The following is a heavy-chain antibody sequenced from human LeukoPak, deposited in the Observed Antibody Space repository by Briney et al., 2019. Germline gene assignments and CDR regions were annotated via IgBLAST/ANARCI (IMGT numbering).Heavy chain of an antibody. CDR3: IPANRGPSPLSDY. V-gene: IGHV3-7*01. J-gene: IGHJ4*02. Sequence: GGSLRLSCAASGFAFSSYGMSWVRQAPGKGLEWVANINPDGNDKQYVDSVKGRFTISRDNAKNSLYLQMNSLRAEDTAVYYCIPANRGPSPLSDYWGQGTLVTVSS. CDR1: GFAFSSYG. CDR2: INPDGNDK. D-gene: IGHD2/OR15-2a*01.